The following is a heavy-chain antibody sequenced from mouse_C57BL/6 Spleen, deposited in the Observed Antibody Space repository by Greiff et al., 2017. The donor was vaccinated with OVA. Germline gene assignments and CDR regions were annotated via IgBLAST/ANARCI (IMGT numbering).Heavy chain of an antibody. Sequence: VQLQQSGPELVKPGASVKMSCKASGYTFTDYNMHWVKQSHGKSLEWIGYINPNNGGTSYNQKFKGKATLNGNKSSSTAYMELLSLTSEDSAVYYCARSRQGNAMDYWGQGTSVTVSS. CDR2: INPNNGGT. J-gene: IGHJ4*01. V-gene: IGHV1-22*01. CDR1: GYTFTDYN. CDR3: ARSRQGNAMDY.